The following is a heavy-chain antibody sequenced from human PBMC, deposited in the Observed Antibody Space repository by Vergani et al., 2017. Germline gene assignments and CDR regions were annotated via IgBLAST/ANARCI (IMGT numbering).Heavy chain of an antibody. CDR2: IKQDGSEK. Sequence: EVQLVESGGGLVQPGGSLRLSCAASGFTFSSYWMSWVRQAPGKGLEWVANIKQDGSEKYYVDSVKGRFTISRDNAKNSLYLQMNSLRAEDTAVYYCARDGPNTAMVTGDYWGQGTLVTVSS. J-gene: IGHJ4*02. V-gene: IGHV3-7*01. CDR3: ARDGPNTAMVTGDY. CDR1: GFTFSSYW. D-gene: IGHD5-18*01.